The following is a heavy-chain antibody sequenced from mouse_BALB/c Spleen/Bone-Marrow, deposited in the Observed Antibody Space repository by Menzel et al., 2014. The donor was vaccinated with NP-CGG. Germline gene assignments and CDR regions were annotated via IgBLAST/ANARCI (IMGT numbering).Heavy chain of an antibody. J-gene: IGHJ2*01. CDR2: INPSNGRT. CDR3: AGGFDC. CDR1: GYTFTNYW. Sequence: VQGVESGAELVKPGASVKLSCKASGYTFTNYWMHWVKQRPEQGLEWIGEINPSNGRTNYNEKFKSKATMTVDKSSSTAYIQVSSLTSEDSAVYYCAGGFDCWGQGTTLTVSS. V-gene: IGHV1S81*02.